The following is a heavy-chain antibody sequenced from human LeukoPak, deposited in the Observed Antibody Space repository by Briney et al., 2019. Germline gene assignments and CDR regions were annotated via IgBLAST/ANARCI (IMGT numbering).Heavy chain of an antibody. CDR1: GGTFSSYA. CDR2: IIPIFGTA. J-gene: IGHJ4*02. Sequence: SVKVSCKASGGTFSSYAISWVRQAPGQGLEWMGGIIPIFGTANYAQKFQGRVTITADKSTSTAYMELSSLRSEDTAVYYCARVVVAAGWYFDYWGQGTLVTVSS. V-gene: IGHV1-69*06. CDR3: ARVVVAAGWYFDY. D-gene: IGHD2-15*01.